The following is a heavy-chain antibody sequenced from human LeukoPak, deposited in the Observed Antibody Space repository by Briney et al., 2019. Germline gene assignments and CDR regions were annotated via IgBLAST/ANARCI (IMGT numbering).Heavy chain of an antibody. CDR2: INWNGDST. J-gene: IGHJ4*02. V-gene: IGHV3-20*04. CDR3: AKDRDTAMVYLYFDY. CDR1: GFTFDDCG. D-gene: IGHD5-18*01. Sequence: GGSLRLSCAASGFTFDDCGMSWVRQVPGKGLEWVSGINWNGDSTGYADSVKGRFTISRDNSKNTLYLQMNSLRAEDTAVYYCAKDRDTAMVYLYFDYWGQGTLVTVSS.